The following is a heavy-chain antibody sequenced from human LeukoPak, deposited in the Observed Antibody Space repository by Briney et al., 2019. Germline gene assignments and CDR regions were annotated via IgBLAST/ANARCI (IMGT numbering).Heavy chain of an antibody. CDR1: GFTFSSYT. D-gene: IGHD3-22*01. Sequence: GGSLSLSCAASGFTFSSYTMSWVRQAPGKGLEWVSAISGSGGSTYYADSVKGRFTISRDNSKNTLYLQMNSLRAEDTAVYYCAKTPQSRSSGSGFDYWGQGTLVTVSS. V-gene: IGHV3-23*01. CDR2: ISGSGGST. J-gene: IGHJ4*02. CDR3: AKTPQSRSSGSGFDY.